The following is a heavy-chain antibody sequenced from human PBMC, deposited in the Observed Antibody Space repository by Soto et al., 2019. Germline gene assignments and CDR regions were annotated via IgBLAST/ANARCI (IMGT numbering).Heavy chain of an antibody. CDR2: IYHSGST. CDR3: ARDQLEGNWFDP. J-gene: IGHJ5*02. Sequence: PSETLSLTCAVSGGSISSGGYSWNWIRQPLGKGLEWIGYIYHSGSTYYNPSLKSRVTISVDKSKNQFSLKLTSVTAADTAVYYCARDQLEGNWFDPWGQGTLVTVSS. CDR1: GGSISSGGYS. V-gene: IGHV4-30-2*01. D-gene: IGHD1-1*01.